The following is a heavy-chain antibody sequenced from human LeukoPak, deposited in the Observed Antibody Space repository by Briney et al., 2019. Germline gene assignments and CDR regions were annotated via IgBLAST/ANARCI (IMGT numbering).Heavy chain of an antibody. CDR1: GFTFSSYA. V-gene: IGHV3-30-3*01. Sequence: GGSLRLSCAASGFTFSSYAMHWVRQAPGKGLEWVAVISYDGSNKYYADSVKGRFTISRDQSKNTLSLQMNSPRTEDTAVYYCAKGDSSGAFDYWGQGTLVTVSS. CDR2: ISYDGSNK. J-gene: IGHJ4*02. D-gene: IGHD2-21*01. CDR3: AKGDSSGAFDY.